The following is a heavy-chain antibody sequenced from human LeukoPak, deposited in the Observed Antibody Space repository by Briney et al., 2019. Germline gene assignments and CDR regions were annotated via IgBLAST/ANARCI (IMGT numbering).Heavy chain of an antibody. J-gene: IGHJ4*02. D-gene: IGHD3-16*02. Sequence: PGGSLRLSCAASGFTFSDYYMSWIRQPPGKGLEWIGEINHSGSTNYNPSLKSRVTISVDTSKNQFSLKLSSVTAADTAVYYCARGPPLYYDYVWGSYRWYYFDYWGQGTLVTVSS. CDR3: ARGPPLYYDYVWGSYRWYYFDY. V-gene: IGHV4-34*01. CDR2: INHSGST. CDR1: GFTFSDYY.